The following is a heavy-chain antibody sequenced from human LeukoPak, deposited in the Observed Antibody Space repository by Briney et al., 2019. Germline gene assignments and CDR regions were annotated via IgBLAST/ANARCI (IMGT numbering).Heavy chain of an antibody. D-gene: IGHD6-19*01. V-gene: IGHV3-7*01. CDR3: AKERASGWYFDY. CDR2: IKQDGSEK. Sequence: GGSLRLSCAASGFTFSSDWMSWVRQAPGKGLEWVSNIKQDGSEKYYVDSVKGRFTISRDNAKNSLYLQMNSLRAEDTAVYYCAKERASGWYFDYWGQGTLVTVSS. J-gene: IGHJ4*02. CDR1: GFTFSSDW.